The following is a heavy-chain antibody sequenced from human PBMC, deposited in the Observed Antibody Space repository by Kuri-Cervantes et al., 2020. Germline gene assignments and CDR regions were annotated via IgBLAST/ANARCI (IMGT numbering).Heavy chain of an antibody. CDR3: AHRSTREAVFDY. D-gene: IGHD5-24*01. CDR2: IYWDDDK. CDR1: GVSLSNSGVG. V-gene: IGHV2-5*02. Sequence: GPTLVPPTQTLTPSFTFSGVSLSNSGVGVGCIRQPTGMDLEWLALIYWDDDKRYSPSLRSRLTINKDNYKNQVVLTMTNMDPVDTPTYYGAHRSTREAVFDYWGQGTLVTVSS. J-gene: IGHJ4*02.